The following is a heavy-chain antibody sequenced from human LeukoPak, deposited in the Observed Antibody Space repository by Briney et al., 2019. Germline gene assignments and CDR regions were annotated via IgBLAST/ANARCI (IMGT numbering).Heavy chain of an antibody. CDR2: INWNGGST. CDR3: ARGDYYGSGSSGGDY. Sequence: PGGSLRLSCAASGFTFDDYGMNWVRQAPGKGLEWVSGINWNGGSTGYADSVKGRFTIPRDNAKNSLYLQMNSLRAEDTALYYCARGDYYGSGSSGGDYWGQGTLVTVSS. J-gene: IGHJ4*02. CDR1: GFTFDDYG. D-gene: IGHD3-10*01. V-gene: IGHV3-20*04.